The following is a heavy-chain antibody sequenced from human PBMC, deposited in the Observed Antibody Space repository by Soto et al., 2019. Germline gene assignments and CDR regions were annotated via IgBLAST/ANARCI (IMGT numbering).Heavy chain of an antibody. CDR3: AKGGAQLLHYNWFDP. J-gene: IGHJ5*02. CDR2: ICSGGST. D-gene: IGHD2-2*01. V-gene: IGHV3-53*01. Sequence: GGSLRLSCAASGFTVSSNYMSWVRQAPGKGLEWVSVICSGGSTYYADSVKGRFTISRDNSKNTLYLQMNSLRAEDTAVYYCAKGGAQLLHYNWFDPWGQGTLVTVSS. CDR1: GFTVSSNY.